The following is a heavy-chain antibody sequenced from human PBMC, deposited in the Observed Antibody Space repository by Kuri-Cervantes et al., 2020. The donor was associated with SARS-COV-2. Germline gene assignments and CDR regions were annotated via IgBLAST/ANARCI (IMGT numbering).Heavy chain of an antibody. D-gene: IGHD1-1*01. J-gene: IGHJ4*02. CDR2: TYYRSKWYH. Sequence: SQTPSLTCAISGDSVSSNSAGWNWIRQSPSRGLEWLGRTYYRSKWYHDYAVSVKSRIIINPDTSKNQFSLQLSSVTPEDTAVYYCARVTTGTLDYWGQGTLVTVSS. V-gene: IGHV6-1*01. CDR3: ARVTTGTLDY. CDR1: GDSVSSNSAG.